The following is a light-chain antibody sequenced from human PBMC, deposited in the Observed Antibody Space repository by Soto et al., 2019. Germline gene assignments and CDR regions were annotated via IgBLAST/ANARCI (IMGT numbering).Light chain of an antibody. CDR1: QSVSSSY. V-gene: IGKV3-20*01. CDR3: KQYGSTPVT. Sequence: EIVMTQSPATLSVSPGERATLSCRASQSVSSSYLAWYQQKPGQAPRLLIYGASSRATGIQDRFSGSGSGTDFTLTIKRLEPEDFAVYFCKQYGSTPVTVGQGTKVDI. J-gene: IGKJ1*01. CDR2: GAS.